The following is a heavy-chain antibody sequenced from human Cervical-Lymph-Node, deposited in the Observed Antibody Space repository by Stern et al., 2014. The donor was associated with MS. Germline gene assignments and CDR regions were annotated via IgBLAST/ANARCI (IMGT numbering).Heavy chain of an antibody. CDR3: AIEKGYCSGGSCRDAFDI. CDR1: GYTFTGYY. CDR2: INPNSGGT. J-gene: IGHJ3*02. Sequence: MQLVESGAEVKKPGASVKVSCKASGYTFTGYYMHWVRQAPGQGLEWMGWINPNSGGTNYAQKFQGRVTMTRDTSISTAYMELSRLRSDDTAVYYCAIEKGYCSGGSCRDAFDIWGQGTMVTVSS. V-gene: IGHV1-2*02. D-gene: IGHD2-15*01.